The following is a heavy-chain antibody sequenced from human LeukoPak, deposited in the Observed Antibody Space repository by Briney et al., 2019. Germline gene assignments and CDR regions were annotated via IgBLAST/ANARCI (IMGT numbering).Heavy chain of an antibody. CDR3: ARDLLVSEDAFDI. CDR1: GFTFSNYE. CDR2: ISGSGSTI. Sequence: GSLRLSCAASGFTFSNYEMNWVRQAPGKGLEWVSYISGSGSTIYYADSVKGRFTISRDNARNSLYLQMSSLRAEDTAVYYCARDLLVSEDAFDIWGQGTMVTVSS. D-gene: IGHD6-6*01. J-gene: IGHJ3*02. V-gene: IGHV3-48*03.